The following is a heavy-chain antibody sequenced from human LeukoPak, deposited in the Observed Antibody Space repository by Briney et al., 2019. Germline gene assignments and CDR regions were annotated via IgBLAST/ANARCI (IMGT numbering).Heavy chain of an antibody. J-gene: IGHJ4*02. CDR1: GGTFSSYA. CDR2: ITPIFGTA. V-gene: IGHV1-69*13. D-gene: IGHD3/OR15-3a*01. CDR3: ARVPPGTGLYYFDY. Sequence: ASVKVSCKASGGTFSSYAISWVRQAPGQGLEWMGGITPIFGTANYAQKFQGRVTITADESTSTAYMELGSLRSEDTAVYYCARVPPGTGLYYFDYWGQGTLVTVSS.